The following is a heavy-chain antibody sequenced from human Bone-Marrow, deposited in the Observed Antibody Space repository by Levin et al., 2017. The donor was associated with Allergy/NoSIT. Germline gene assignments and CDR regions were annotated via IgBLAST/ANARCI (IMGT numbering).Heavy chain of an antibody. J-gene: IGHJ5*02. D-gene: IGHD6-13*01. CDR2: ISWNSGSI. Sequence: PGGSLRLSCAASGFTFDDYAMHWVRQAPGKGLEWVSGISWNSGSIGYADSVKGRFTISRDNAKNSLYLQMNSLRAEDTALYYCAKDGSSSWYSALLGGSRAKASNWFDPWGQGTLVTVSS. V-gene: IGHV3-9*01. CDR1: GFTFDDYA. CDR3: AKDGSSSWYSALLGGSRAKASNWFDP.